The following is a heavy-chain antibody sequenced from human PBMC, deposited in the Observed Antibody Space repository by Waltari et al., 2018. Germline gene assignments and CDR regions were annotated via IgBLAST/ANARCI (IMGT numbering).Heavy chain of an antibody. J-gene: IGHJ4*02. V-gene: IGHV3-21*01. CDR2: SFTTGTSM. CDR3: AKDSSAAFSTSSLDS. CDR1: GFSFSSYT. D-gene: IGHD2-2*01. Sequence: EVHLVESGGGLVKPGGSLRLSCAASGFSFSSYTRNWVRQAPGKGLEWVSSSFTTGTSMYYEDSVKGRFTISRDNANNLLYLNMNSLRAEDTALYYCAKDSSAAFSTSSLDSWGQGTLVTVSS.